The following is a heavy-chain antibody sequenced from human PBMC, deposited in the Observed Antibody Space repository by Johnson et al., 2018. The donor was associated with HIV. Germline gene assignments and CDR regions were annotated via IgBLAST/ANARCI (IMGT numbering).Heavy chain of an antibody. CDR1: GFTFDDYT. Sequence: QMLLVESGGVVVQPGGSLRLSCAASGFTFDDYTMHWVRQGPGKGLEWVAVISYDGSNKYYADSVKGRFTISRDNSENTLYLQMNSLKAEDTAVYYCASLSDDAFDFWGQGTMVTVSS. J-gene: IGHJ3*01. V-gene: IGHV3-30*03. CDR3: ASLSDDAFDF. CDR2: ISYDGSNK.